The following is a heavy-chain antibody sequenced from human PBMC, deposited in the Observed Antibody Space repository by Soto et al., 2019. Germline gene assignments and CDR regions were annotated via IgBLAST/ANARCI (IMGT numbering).Heavy chain of an antibody. CDR2: ISSSGSSI. D-gene: IGHD3-22*01. J-gene: IGHJ5*02. CDR3: ARDTNDSSGWLNWFDP. Sequence: PGGSLRLSCTASGFTFRMHSMNWVRQAPGKGLEWVSYISSSGSSIYYADAVRGRFTISRDNAKNSLYLQMNSLRGEDTALYYCARDTNDSSGWLNWFDPWGQGTLVTVSS. V-gene: IGHV3-48*04. CDR1: GFTFRMHS.